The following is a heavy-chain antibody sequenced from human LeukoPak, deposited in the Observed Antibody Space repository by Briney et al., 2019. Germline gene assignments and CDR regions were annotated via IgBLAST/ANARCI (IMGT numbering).Heavy chain of an antibody. CDR1: GGTFISYA. V-gene: IGHV1-18*01. CDR3: ARGFSWFGEKGDDAFDI. Sequence: AAVRVSCKASGGTFISYASSWVGQAGGQGREWVGGMNPNSGTTNSAQKLQGRVSMTTDSSTSTAYMELRSLRSDDTAVYYCARGFSWFGEKGDDAFDIWGQGTRVTASS. D-gene: IGHD3-10*01. J-gene: IGHJ3*02. CDR2: MNPNSGTT.